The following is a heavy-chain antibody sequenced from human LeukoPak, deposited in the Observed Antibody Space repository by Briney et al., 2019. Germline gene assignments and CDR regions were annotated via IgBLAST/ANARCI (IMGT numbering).Heavy chain of an antibody. Sequence: PGGSLRLSCAASGFTFGSYSMNWVRQAPGKGLEWVSSISSSSSYIYYADSVKGRFTISRDNAKNSLYLQMNSLRAEDTAVYYCARDQAAGSYFDYWGQGTLVTVSS. CDR3: ARDQAAGSYFDY. CDR2: ISSSSSYI. D-gene: IGHD6-13*01. J-gene: IGHJ4*02. CDR1: GFTFGSYS. V-gene: IGHV3-21*01.